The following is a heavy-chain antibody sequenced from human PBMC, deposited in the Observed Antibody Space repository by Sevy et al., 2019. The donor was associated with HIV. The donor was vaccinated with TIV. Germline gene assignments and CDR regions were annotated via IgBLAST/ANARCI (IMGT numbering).Heavy chain of an antibody. D-gene: IGHD2-15*01. CDR2: IRSKANSYAT. CDR3: TRSTGYCSGGSCYRWDFDY. Sequence: GGSLRLSCAASGFTFSGSAMHWVRQASGKGLEWVGRIRSKANSYATAYAASVKGRFPISRDDSKNTAYLQMNSLKTENTAVYYCTRSTGYCSGGSCYRWDFDYWGQGTLVTVSS. J-gene: IGHJ4*02. CDR1: GFTFSGSA. V-gene: IGHV3-73*01.